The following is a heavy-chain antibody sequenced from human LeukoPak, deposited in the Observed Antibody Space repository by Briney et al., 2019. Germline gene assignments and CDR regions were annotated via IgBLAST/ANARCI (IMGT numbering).Heavy chain of an antibody. CDR2: INWNGGST. D-gene: IGHD5-24*01. J-gene: IGHJ6*03. CDR3: ARARGDGYNRIYYYYYYMDV. V-gene: IGHV3-20*04. CDR1: GFTFDDYG. Sequence: GGSLRLSCAASGFTFDDYGMSWVRQAPGKGLEWVSGINWNGGSTGYADSVKGRFTISRDNAKTSLYLQMNSLRAEDTALYYCARARGDGYNRIYYYYYYMDVWGKGTTVTVSS.